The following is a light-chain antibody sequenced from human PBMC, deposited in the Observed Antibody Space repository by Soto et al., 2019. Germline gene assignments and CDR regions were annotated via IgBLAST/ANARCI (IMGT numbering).Light chain of an antibody. CDR2: KVS. CDR1: QSISSW. Sequence: DIQMTQSPSTLSASVGYRVTITCRASQSISSWLAWYQQKPGKAPKFLIHKVSTLVSGVPSRFSGSGSGTDFTLTISCLQSEDFATYDCQQYYSYPLTFGQGTRLEI. J-gene: IGKJ5*01. V-gene: IGKV1-5*03. CDR3: QQYYSYPLT.